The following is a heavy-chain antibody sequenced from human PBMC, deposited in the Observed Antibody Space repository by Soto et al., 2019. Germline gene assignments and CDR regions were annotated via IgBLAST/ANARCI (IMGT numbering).Heavy chain of an antibody. J-gene: IGHJ5*02. CDR1: GDCVSRGGYS. V-gene: IGHV4-30-2*01. Sequence: TLYPNSAVSGDCVSRGGYSWSWIRQPPGKGLEWIGYIYHSGSTYYNPSLKSRVTISVDRSKNQFSLKVSSVTAADTAVYYCARVPSPWGQGTLVTVSS. CDR3: ARVPSP. CDR2: IYHSGST.